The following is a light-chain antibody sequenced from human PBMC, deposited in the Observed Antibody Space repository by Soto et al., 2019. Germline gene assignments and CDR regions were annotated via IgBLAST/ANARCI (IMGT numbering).Light chain of an antibody. J-gene: IGLJ1*01. CDR2: EVN. CDR1: TSDVGGYNY. V-gene: IGLV2-8*01. Sequence: QSGLTKPPSASGSPGQSVSISCTGTTSDVGGYNYVSWYQRHPGKAPKLMIYEVNKRPSGVPDRFSGSKSGNTASLTVSGLPAEDEADYYCSSYAGSSNVFGTGTKVTV. CDR3: SSYAGSSNV.